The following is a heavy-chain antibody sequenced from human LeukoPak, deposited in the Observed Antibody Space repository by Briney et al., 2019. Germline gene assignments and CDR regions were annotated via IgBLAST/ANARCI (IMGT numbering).Heavy chain of an antibody. Sequence: GGSLRLSCAASGFTFSDYYRSWIRQAPGKGLEWVSYISSSGSTIYYASSVKGRFTISRANAKKSLYLQMNSLRAEDTAVYYCAGEGYGDYEGGYWGQGTLVTVSS. V-gene: IGHV3-11*04. J-gene: IGHJ4*02. CDR1: GFTFSDYY. D-gene: IGHD4-17*01. CDR2: ISSSGSTI. CDR3: AGEGYGDYEGGY.